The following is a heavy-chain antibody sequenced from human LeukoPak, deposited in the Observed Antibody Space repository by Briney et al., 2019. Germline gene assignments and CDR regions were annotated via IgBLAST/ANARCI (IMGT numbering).Heavy chain of an antibody. V-gene: IGHV4-39*07. D-gene: IGHD3-10*01. Sequence: SETLSLTCTVSGDSISTSNSYWGWIRQPPGKGLEWIGSIYYSGNTYYNASLKSRVTISVDTSKNQFSLKLSSVTAADTAVYYCASHLLRDPTMVRGQSGFDPWGQGTLVTVSS. CDR2: IYYSGNT. CDR3: ASHLLRDPTMVRGQSGFDP. CDR1: GDSISTSNSY. J-gene: IGHJ5*02.